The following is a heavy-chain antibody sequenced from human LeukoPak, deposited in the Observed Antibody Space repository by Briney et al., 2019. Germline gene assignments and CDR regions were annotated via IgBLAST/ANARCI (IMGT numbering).Heavy chain of an antibody. D-gene: IGHD3-10*01. J-gene: IGHJ4*02. CDR1: GYKFTSYW. Sequence: GESLKISCEASGYKFTSYWIGWMRQMPGKGLEWMGVIYPSDSDTRYNLSFEGQVTISADKSINTAYLQWSSLRPSDTAVYYCAKGDGEFECWGQGTLVTVSS. CDR2: IYPSDSDT. V-gene: IGHV5-51*01. CDR3: AKGDGEFEC.